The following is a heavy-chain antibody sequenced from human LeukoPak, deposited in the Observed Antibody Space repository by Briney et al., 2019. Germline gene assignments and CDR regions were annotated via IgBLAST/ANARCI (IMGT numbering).Heavy chain of an antibody. CDR3: AKSPGRSSSWYYISWYFDL. D-gene: IGHD6-13*01. CDR1: GFTFSSYA. CDR2: ISGSGGST. J-gene: IGHJ2*01. V-gene: IGHV3-23*01. Sequence: GGSLRLSCAASGFTFSSYAMSCVRQTPGKGLEWVSAISGSGGSTYYADSGKGRFTISRDNSKNTLYLQMNSLRAEDTAVYYCAKSPGRSSSWYYISWYFDLWGRGALVTVSS.